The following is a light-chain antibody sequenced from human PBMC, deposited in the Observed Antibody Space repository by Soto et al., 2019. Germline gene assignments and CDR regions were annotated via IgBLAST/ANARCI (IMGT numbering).Light chain of an antibody. CDR3: QQYGSSPRT. Sequence: EIAMTQSPATLSVSPGEGATLSCRASQSVGRDLAWYQQKPGQAPRLLIYGASSRAIGIPDRFSGSGSGTDFTLTISRLDPEDFAVYFCQQYGSSPRTFGQGTKVDIK. CDR2: GAS. J-gene: IGKJ1*01. CDR1: QSVGRD. V-gene: IGKV3-20*01.